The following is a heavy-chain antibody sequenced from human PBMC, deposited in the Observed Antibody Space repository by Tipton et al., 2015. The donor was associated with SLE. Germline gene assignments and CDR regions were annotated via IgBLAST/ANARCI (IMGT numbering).Heavy chain of an antibody. CDR1: GFTFSSHW. CDR3: ARFSGGRIDY. CDR2: ISADEGYT. D-gene: IGHD6-25*01. Sequence: GSLRLSCAASGFTFSSHWMHWVRQAPGKGLVWVSRISADEGYTVYADSVKGRFTISRDNTKNTLYLQMNSLRAEDTAVYYCARFSGGRIDYWGQGTLVTVSS. J-gene: IGHJ4*02. V-gene: IGHV3-74*01.